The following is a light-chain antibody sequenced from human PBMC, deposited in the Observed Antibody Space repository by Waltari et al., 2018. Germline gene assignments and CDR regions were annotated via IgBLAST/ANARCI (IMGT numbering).Light chain of an antibody. CDR2: EVG. J-gene: IGLJ1*01. V-gene: IGLV2-14*01. Sequence: QSALTQPASVSGSPGQSITLSCPGTTSDIGAFTYVSWYQQPPGKAPKLVIYEVGNRPSGVSNRFSGSKSGSTASLTISWLQAEDESDYYCSSYTTSRTYVFGTGTKVTVL. CDR1: TSDIGAFTY. CDR3: SSYTTSRTYV.